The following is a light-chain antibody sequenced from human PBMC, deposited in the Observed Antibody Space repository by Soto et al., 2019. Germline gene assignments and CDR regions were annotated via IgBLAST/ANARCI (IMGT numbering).Light chain of an antibody. Sequence: DIQMTQSPSPLSGCVGEGVNIAFRASQSISSRLAWFQQKPERAPRVLIYDASSLESGVPSRFSGSGFGTEFTLTISSLQPYDFAPYYCQQYKTFGTFGQGTKVDIK. J-gene: IGKJ1*01. V-gene: IGKV1-5*01. CDR2: DAS. CDR3: QQYKTFGT. CDR1: QSISSR.